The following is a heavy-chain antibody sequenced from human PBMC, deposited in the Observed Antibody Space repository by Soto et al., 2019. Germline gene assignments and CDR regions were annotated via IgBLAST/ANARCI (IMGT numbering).Heavy chain of an antibody. CDR3: AREASAVISLDY. D-gene: IGHD6-19*01. CDR2: FNPNSGDT. CDR1: GYIFTAYS. V-gene: IGHV1-2*02. J-gene: IGHJ4*02. Sequence: ASVKFSCKASGYIFTAYSMHWVRQAPGQGLEWLGWFNPNSGDTIYAQKFQGRVTLTGDTSISTAYMELYSLTSDDTAVYYCAREASAVISLDYWGQGTLVTVSS.